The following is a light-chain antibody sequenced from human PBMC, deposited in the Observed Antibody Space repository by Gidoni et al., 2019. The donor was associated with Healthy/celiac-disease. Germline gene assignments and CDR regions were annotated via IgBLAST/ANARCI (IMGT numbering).Light chain of an antibody. CDR2: WAS. CDR3: QPYYSTPPH. CDR1: QSVLYSSNNKNY. V-gene: IGKV4-1*01. Sequence: IVMTQSPDSLAVSLGERATINCKSSQSVLYSSNNKNYLAWYQQKPGQPPKLLIYWASTRESGVPDRFSGRGSGTDFTLTISSLQAEDVAVYYCQPYYSTPPHFGGGTKVEIK. J-gene: IGKJ4*01.